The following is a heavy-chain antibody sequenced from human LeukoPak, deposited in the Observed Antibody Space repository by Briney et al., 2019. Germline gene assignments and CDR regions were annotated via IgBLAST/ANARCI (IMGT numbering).Heavy chain of an antibody. Sequence: GGSLRLSCAASGFTFSDYYMSWIRQAPGKGLEWVAYITSSGDDIYYADSVKGRFTISRDNAKNALFLRMSSPRVEATATYYCASDIVATSGDFWGQGTLVSVSS. CDR3: ASDIVATSGDF. V-gene: IGHV3-11*01. CDR2: ITSSGDDI. D-gene: IGHD5-12*01. CDR1: GFTFSDYY. J-gene: IGHJ4*02.